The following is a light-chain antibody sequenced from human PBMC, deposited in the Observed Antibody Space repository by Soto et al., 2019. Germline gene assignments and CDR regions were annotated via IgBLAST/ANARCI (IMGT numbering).Light chain of an antibody. Sequence: DIQMTQSPSTLSASVGDRVTITCRASQNIDIWLSWYQQKPGKAPSLLIYEASSLESGVPSRFSGSGSGTEFTLTISSLQPDDFATYYCQQYNSYPLTFGGGTKVDIK. CDR3: QQYNSYPLT. CDR1: QNIDIW. J-gene: IGKJ4*01. CDR2: EAS. V-gene: IGKV1-5*03.